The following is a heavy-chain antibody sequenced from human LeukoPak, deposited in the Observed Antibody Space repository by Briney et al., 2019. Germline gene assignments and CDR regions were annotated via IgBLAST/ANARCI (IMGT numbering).Heavy chain of an antibody. J-gene: IGHJ4*02. CDR3: ARPSMGIAAH. CDR2: IYPGDSDT. V-gene: IGHV5-51*01. CDR1: GYTFTSHW. Sequence: ASVKVSCKASGYTFTSHWIGWVRQMPGKGLEWMGIIYPGDSDTRYSPSFQGQVTISADKSISTAYLQWSSLKASDTAMYYCARPSMGIAAHWGQGTLVTVSS. D-gene: IGHD6-13*01.